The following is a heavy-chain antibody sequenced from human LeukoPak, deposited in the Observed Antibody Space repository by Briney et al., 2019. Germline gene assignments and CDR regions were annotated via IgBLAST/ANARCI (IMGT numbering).Heavy chain of an antibody. Sequence: PSETLSLTCTVSGGSISSYYWSWIRQPPGKGLEWIGYIYYSGSTNYNPSLKSRATISVDTSKNQFSLKLSSVTAADTAVYYCARQVPFRRGYSGYDYYDYVWGSYYYDYWGQGTLVTVSS. J-gene: IGHJ4*02. CDR1: GGSISSYY. V-gene: IGHV4-59*08. CDR2: IYYSGST. CDR3: ARQVPFRRGYSGYDYYDYVWGSYYYDY. D-gene: IGHD3-16*01.